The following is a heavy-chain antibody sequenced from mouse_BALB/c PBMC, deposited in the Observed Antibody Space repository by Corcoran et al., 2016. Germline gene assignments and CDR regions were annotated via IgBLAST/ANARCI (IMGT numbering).Heavy chain of an antibody. J-gene: IGHJ3*01. Sequence: QVPLQQSGPELVKPGALVKISCKASGYTFTSYDINWVKQRPGQGLEWIGWIYPGDGSTKYNEKFKGKATLTADQSSSTAYMQLSSLTSENSAVYFCARAGDFITTASWFAYWGQGTLVTVSA. V-gene: IGHV1S56*01. CDR3: ARAGDFITTASWFAY. D-gene: IGHD1-2*01. CDR2: IYPGDGST. CDR1: GYTFTSYD.